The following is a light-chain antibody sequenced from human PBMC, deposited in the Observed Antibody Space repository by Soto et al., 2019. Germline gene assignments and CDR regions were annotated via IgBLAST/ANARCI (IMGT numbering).Light chain of an antibody. V-gene: IGKV1-5*03. CDR2: KAS. J-gene: IGKJ5*01. CDR1: QTISSSC. CDR3: LQHNSYHPIT. Sequence: IQMTQSPSTLAASVGDRVTIACRASQTISSSCLAWYQQKPGKAPKVLIYKASTLESGVPSSFSGSGSGTEFTLTISSLQPDDFANYYCLQHNSYHPITFGQGTRLEIK.